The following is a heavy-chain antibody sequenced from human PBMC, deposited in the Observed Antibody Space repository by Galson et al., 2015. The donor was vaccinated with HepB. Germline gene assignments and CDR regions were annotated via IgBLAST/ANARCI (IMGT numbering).Heavy chain of an antibody. CDR3: ASGVRNLFFDL. J-gene: IGHJ2*01. D-gene: IGHD1-14*01. CDR1: GFTFSNYG. V-gene: IGHV3-30*03. CDR2: ISYDGSNK. Sequence: SLRLSCAASGFTFSNYGMDWVRQAPGKGLEWVAVISYDGSNKYYADSVKGRFTISRDNSKNTLYLQMNSLRAEDTAVYYCASGVRNLFFDLWGRGTLVTVSS.